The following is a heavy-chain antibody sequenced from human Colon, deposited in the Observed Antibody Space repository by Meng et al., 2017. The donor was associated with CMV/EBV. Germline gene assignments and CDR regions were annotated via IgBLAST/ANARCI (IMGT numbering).Heavy chain of an antibody. CDR2: FYYSGTT. CDR1: GGSISSSSYY. V-gene: IGHV4-39*07. Sequence: SETLSLTCTVSGGSISSSSYYWDWIRQPPGKGLEWIGSFYYSGTTYYNPSLESRVTISIDLSKNQFSLKLKNLTAADTAVYYCARDNPILAPGWGQGTLVTVSS. J-gene: IGHJ4*02. CDR3: ARDNPILAPG. D-gene: IGHD2-15*01.